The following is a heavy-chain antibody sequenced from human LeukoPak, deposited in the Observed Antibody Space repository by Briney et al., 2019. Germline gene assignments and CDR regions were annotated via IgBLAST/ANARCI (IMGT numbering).Heavy chain of an antibody. V-gene: IGHV4-59*01. J-gene: IGHJ3*02. CDR2: IYYSGST. Sequence: PSETLSLTCTVSCGSISSYYWSWIRQPPGKGLEWIGYIYYSGSTNYNPSLKSRVTISVDTSKNQFSLKLSSVTAADTAVYYCARIRTAVDYYDSSGYYAFDIWGQGTMVTVYS. D-gene: IGHD3-22*01. CDR1: CGSISSYY. CDR3: ARIRTAVDYYDSSGYYAFDI.